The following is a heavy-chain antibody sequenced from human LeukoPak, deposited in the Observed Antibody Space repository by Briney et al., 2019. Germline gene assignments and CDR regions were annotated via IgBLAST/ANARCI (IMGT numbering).Heavy chain of an antibody. CDR3: AKGYYGDYGDAFDI. V-gene: IGHV3-30*02. CDR2: IRYDGSNK. CDR1: EFSVGSNY. J-gene: IGHJ3*02. D-gene: IGHD4-17*01. Sequence: GGSLRLSCAASEFSVGSNYMTWVRQAPGKGLEWVAFIRYDGSNKYYTDSVEGRFTVSRDNSKNTLYLQMNSLRGEDTAVYYCAKGYYGDYGDAFDIWGQGTMVTVSS.